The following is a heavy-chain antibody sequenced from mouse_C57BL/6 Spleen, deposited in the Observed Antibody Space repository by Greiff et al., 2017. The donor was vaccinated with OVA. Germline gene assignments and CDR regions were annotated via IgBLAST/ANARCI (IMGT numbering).Heavy chain of an antibody. J-gene: IGHJ4*01. CDR2: IYPGDGDT. CDR1: GYAFSSSW. CDR3: ATPPHSSGYAMDY. Sequence: QVQLQQSGPELVKPGASVKISCKASGYAFSSSWMNWVKQRPGKGLEWIGRIYPGDGDTNYNGTFKGKATLTADKSSSTAYMQLSSLTSEDSAVYFCATPPHSSGYAMDYWGQGTSVTVSA. D-gene: IGHD3-2*02. V-gene: IGHV1-82*01.